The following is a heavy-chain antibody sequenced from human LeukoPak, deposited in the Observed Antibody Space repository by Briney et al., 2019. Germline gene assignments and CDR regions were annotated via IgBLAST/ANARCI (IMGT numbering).Heavy chain of an antibody. J-gene: IGHJ3*02. CDR3: ARVLTMIVVVTPDAFDI. Sequence: PSETLSLTCTVSGGSISSGSYYWSWIRQPAGKGLEWIGRIYTSGSTNYNPSLKSRVTISVDTSKNQFSLKLSSVTAADTAVYYCARVLTMIVVVTPDAFDIWGQGTMVTVSS. CDR2: IYTSGST. D-gene: IGHD3-22*01. CDR1: GGSISSGSYY. V-gene: IGHV4-61*02.